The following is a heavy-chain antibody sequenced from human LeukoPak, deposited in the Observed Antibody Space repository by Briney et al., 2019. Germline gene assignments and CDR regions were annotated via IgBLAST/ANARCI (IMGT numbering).Heavy chain of an antibody. V-gene: IGHV3-30-3*01. J-gene: IGHJ4*02. CDR1: GFTLSSYA. CDR3: ARDIVTDGSGWFDFDY. Sequence: GRSLRLSCVASGFTLSSYAMHWVRQAPGKGLEWVAVISYDGSNKYYADSVKGRFTISRDNSKNTLYLQMNSLRAEDTAVYYCARDIVTDGSGWFDFDYWGQGTLVTVSS. D-gene: IGHD6-19*01. CDR2: ISYDGSNK.